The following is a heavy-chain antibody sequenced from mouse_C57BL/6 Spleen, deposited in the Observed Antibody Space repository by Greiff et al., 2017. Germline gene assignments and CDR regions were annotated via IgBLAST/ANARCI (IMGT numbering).Heavy chain of an antibody. D-gene: IGHD2-2*01. Sequence: VQLLQSGAELVRPGTSVKLSCKASGYTFTNYWIGWAKQTPGHGLEWIGEIYPGGGYTNYHEKFKGKATLPADKSSSTAYMQFSSLTSEDSAIYDRARCYGYSEDYFDYWGQGTTLTVSS. CDR3: ARCYGYSEDYFDY. V-gene: IGHV1-63*01. CDR1: GYTFTNYW. J-gene: IGHJ2*01. CDR2: IYPGGGYT.